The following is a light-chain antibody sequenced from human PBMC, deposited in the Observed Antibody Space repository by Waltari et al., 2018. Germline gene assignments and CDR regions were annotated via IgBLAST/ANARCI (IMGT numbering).Light chain of an antibody. J-gene: IGLJ2*01. CDR2: GNS. CDR3: QSYDSSLSGSV. CDR1: SSNIGAGYD. V-gene: IGLV1-40*01. Sequence: QSVLTQPPSVSGAPGQRVTISCTGSSSNIGAGYDVHWYQQLPGTAPKLLSYGNSNRPSGVPDRFCGSKCGTSASLAITGLQAQDEADYYCQSYDSSLSGSVFGGGTKLSVL.